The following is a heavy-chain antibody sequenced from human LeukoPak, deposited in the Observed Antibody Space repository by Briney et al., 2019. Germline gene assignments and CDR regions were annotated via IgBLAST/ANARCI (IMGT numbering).Heavy chain of an antibody. V-gene: IGHV4-30-2*02. CDR1: GGSISSGGYY. CDR3: ARLRYFDL. J-gene: IGHJ4*02. D-gene: IGHD3-9*01. CDR2: IYHSGST. Sequence: SSETLSLTCTVSGGSISSGGYYWSWIRQPPGKGLEWIGYIYHSGSTYYNPSLKSRVTISVDRSKNQFSLKLSSVTAADTAVYYCARLRYFDLWGQGTLVTVSS.